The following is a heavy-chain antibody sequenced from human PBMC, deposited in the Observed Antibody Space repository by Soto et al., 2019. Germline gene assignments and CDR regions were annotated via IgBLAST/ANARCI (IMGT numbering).Heavy chain of an antibody. D-gene: IGHD2-2*01. Sequence: EVQLLESGGALVQPGGSLRLSCAASGFTFSNHAMNWVRQAPGKGLEWVSTISDSASTYYADSVTGRFTISRDNSKYTLYLKMNSLRAEDTAVYYCARDPGGHYCTSTSCLYFFDHWGQGTLVIVSS. CDR1: GFTFSNHA. J-gene: IGHJ4*02. CDR2: ISDSAST. V-gene: IGHV3-23*01. CDR3: ARDPGGHYCTSTSCLYFFDH.